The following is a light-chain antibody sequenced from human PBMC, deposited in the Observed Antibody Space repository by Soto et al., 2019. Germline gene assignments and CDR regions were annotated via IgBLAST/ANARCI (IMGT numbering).Light chain of an antibody. CDR3: QSYDSSLSGSV. CDR2: GDS. V-gene: IGLV1-40*01. J-gene: IGLJ2*01. CDR1: SSNIGAGYG. Sequence: QSVLTQPPSVSGAPGQRVSISCTGSSSNIGAGYGVHWYQQLPGTAPKVLIYGDSNRPSGVPDRFSGSKSGTSASLAITGLQAEDDADYYCQSYDSSLSGSVFCGGTQLTVL.